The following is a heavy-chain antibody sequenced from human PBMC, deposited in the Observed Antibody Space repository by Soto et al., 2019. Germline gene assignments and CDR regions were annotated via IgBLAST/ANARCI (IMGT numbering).Heavy chain of an antibody. CDR3: ARGRGPGLDYVDV. Sequence: EVQLVESGGSLVQPGRSLRLSCAVSGFMFDDYAMHWVRQGPGKGLEWVSGINWNSGSIGYAASVKGRFTISRDNAKNSLYLQMNSLRGEDTALYYCARGRGPGLDYVDVWGKGTTVTVSS. V-gene: IGHV3-9*01. D-gene: IGHD6-6*01. J-gene: IGHJ6*03. CDR2: INWNSGSI. CDR1: GFMFDDYA.